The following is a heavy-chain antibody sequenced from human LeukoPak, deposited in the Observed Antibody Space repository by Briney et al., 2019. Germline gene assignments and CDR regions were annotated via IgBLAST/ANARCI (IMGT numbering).Heavy chain of an antibody. V-gene: IGHV5-51*01. Sequence: GESLKISCKISGYKLTNNWIGWVRQMPGKGLEWMGIIYPNDSDTRYSPSFQGQVTISADKSIGTAYLQWSSLKASDTAMYYCAKQPTSMVRGIIITDYYFDYWGQGTLVTVSS. J-gene: IGHJ4*02. CDR3: AKQPTSMVRGIIITDYYFDY. D-gene: IGHD3-10*01. CDR2: IYPNDSDT. CDR1: GYKLTNNW.